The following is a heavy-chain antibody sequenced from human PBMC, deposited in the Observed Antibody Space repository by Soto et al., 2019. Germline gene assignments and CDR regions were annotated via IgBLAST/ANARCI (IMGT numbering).Heavy chain of an antibody. Sequence: GGSLRLSCAASGFTFSTYSMNWVRQAPGKGLEWLSYISSGSSTIYYADSVEGRFTISRDNVENSLYLQMNSLRDEDTAVYFCARDMDYYDSGGPDAFDIWGQGTMVTVSS. CDR2: ISSGSSTI. J-gene: IGHJ3*02. D-gene: IGHD3-10*01. CDR3: ARDMDYYDSGGPDAFDI. V-gene: IGHV3-48*02. CDR1: GFTFSTYS.